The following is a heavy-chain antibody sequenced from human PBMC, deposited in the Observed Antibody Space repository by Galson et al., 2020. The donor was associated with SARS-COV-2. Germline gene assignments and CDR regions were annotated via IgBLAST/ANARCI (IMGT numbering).Heavy chain of an antibody. CDR3: AKQATLDRYFDRIGY. CDR2: ISGSGDST. Sequence: GGSLRPSCAASGLTFSRYTMSWVRQAPGKGLEWVSGISGSGDSTYYADSVRGRFTISRDNSKSTLYLHLNSLRAEDTAVYYCAKQATLDRYFDRIGYWGQGTLVTVSS. J-gene: IGHJ4*02. V-gene: IGHV3-23*01. D-gene: IGHD3-9*01. CDR1: GLTFSRYT.